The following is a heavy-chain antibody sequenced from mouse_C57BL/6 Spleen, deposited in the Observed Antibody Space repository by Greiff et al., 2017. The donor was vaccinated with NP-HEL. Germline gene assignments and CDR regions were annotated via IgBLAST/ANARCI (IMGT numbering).Heavy chain of an antibody. D-gene: IGHD2-1*01. CDR1: GYTFTDYY. Sequence: VQLQQSGPVLVKPGASVKMSCKASGYTFTDYYMNWVKQSHGKSLEWIGVINPYNGGTSYNQKFKGKATLTVDKSSSTAYMELNSLTSEDSAVYYCARRRRKLHNYAMDYWGQGTSVTVSS. CDR3: ARRRRKLHNYAMDY. J-gene: IGHJ4*01. CDR2: INPYNGGT. V-gene: IGHV1-19*01.